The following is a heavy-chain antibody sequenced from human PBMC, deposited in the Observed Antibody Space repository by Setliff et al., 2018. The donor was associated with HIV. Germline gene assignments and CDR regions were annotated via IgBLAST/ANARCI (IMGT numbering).Heavy chain of an antibody. CDR2: IYYSGST. J-gene: IGHJ4*02. CDR3: VGEGGYSSGWYRTYYLDY. V-gene: IGHV4-59*08. Sequence: ETLSLTCTVSGGSIRSYYWSWIRQPPGKGLEWIGYIYYSGSTNYNPSLKSRVTISVDTSKNQFSLKLSSVTAADTAVYYCVGEGGYSSGWYRTYYLDYWGQGTLVTVSS. CDR1: GGSIRSYY. D-gene: IGHD6-19*01.